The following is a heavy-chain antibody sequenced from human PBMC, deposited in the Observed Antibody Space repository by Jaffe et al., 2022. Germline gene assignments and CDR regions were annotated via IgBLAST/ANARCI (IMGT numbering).Heavy chain of an antibody. J-gene: IGHJ6*03. CDR3: AARYCSSTSCYPWLEATAGSYMDV. V-gene: IGHV3-30*02. D-gene: IGHD2-2*01. Sequence: QVQLVESGGGVVQPGGSLRLSCAASGFTFSSYGMHWVRQAPGKGLEWVAFIRYDGSNKYYADSVKGRFTISRDNSKNTLYLQMNSLRAEDTAVYYCAARYCSSTSCYPWLEATAGSYMDVWGKGTTVTVSS. CDR1: GFTFSSYG. CDR2: IRYDGSNK.